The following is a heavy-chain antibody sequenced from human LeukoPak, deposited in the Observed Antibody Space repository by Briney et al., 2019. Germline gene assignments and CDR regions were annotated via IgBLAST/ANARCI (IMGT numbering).Heavy chain of an antibody. CDR2: ISSSGSTK. CDR1: RFTFSSNY. Sequence: GGSLRLSCAASRFTFSSNYMNWVRQAPGKGLEWVSYISSSGSTKEYADSVKGRFTISRDNAKNSLYLQMNSLRVEDTAVYYCAREEGLDYWGQGTLVTVSS. V-gene: IGHV3-48*03. D-gene: IGHD5-12*01. J-gene: IGHJ4*02. CDR3: AREEGLDY.